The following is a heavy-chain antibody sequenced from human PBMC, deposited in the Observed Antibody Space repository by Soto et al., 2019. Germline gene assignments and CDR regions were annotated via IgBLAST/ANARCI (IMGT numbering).Heavy chain of an antibody. CDR1: GYTLIESS. V-gene: IGHV1-24*01. D-gene: IGHD2-15*01. Sequence: ASVKVSCKGSGYTLIESSMHSVRQTPGKRLEGVGGFDPEDGETIYAQKFQGRVTMTEDTSTDTAYMELSSLRSEDTAVYYCATVGYCSGGSCYGLYNWFDPWGQGTLVTVSS. J-gene: IGHJ5*02. CDR3: ATVGYCSGGSCYGLYNWFDP. CDR2: FDPEDGET.